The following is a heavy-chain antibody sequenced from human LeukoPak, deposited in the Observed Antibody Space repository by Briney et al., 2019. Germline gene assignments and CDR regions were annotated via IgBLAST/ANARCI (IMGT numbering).Heavy chain of an antibody. J-gene: IGHJ3*02. Sequence: GGSLSLSCAASGFTFSSYGIHWVRQAPGKGLEWVAFIRYDGSNKYYADSVKGRFTISRDNSKNTLYLQMNSLRAEDTAVYYCAAPSSITIFGNYDAFDIWGQGTMVTVSS. V-gene: IGHV3-30*02. D-gene: IGHD3-3*01. CDR1: GFTFSSYG. CDR3: AAPSSITIFGNYDAFDI. CDR2: IRYDGSNK.